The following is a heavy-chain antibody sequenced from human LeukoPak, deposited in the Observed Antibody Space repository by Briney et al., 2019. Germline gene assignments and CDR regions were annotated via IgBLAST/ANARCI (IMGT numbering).Heavy chain of an antibody. Sequence: SQTLSLTCTVSGDSISSGDYYWSWIRQPPGKGLEWIGYIYYSGSTYYNPSLKGRPTISIDTSKNQFSLKLSSVTAADTAVYCCARDLGAVGSGSPFGVGYWGQGSLVTVSS. CDR1: GDSISSGDYY. CDR2: IYYSGST. V-gene: IGHV4-30-4*01. CDR3: ARDLGAVGSGSPFGVGY. J-gene: IGHJ4*02. D-gene: IGHD3-10*01.